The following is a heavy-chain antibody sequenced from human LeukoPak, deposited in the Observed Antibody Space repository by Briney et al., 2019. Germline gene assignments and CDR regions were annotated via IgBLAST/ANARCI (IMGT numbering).Heavy chain of an antibody. V-gene: IGHV4-39*01. CDR2: IYYSGST. Sequence: PSETLSLTCSVSVRSISHSGYYWGWIRQPPGKGLEWIGSIYYSGSTCYNPSLKSRVTISVDTSNNQFSLKLSSFTAGDIAVYYCASRSSGYSSGWLVFDYWGQGTLVTVSS. D-gene: IGHD6-19*01. CDR3: ASRSSGYSSGWLVFDY. CDR1: VRSISHSGYY. J-gene: IGHJ4*02.